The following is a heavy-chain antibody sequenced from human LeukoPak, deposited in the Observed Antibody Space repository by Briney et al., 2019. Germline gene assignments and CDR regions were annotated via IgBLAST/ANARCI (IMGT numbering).Heavy chain of an antibody. Sequence: PGGSLRLSCAASRFTFSSYNMNWVRQAPGKGLEWVSCITTSGTYIYYADSVRGRFTISRDNAKNSLYLQMNSLRAEDTAVYYCARDGPEGSGSYLNYWGQGTLVTVSS. D-gene: IGHD1-26*01. V-gene: IGHV3-21*01. CDR2: ITTSGTYI. CDR3: ARDGPEGSGSYLNY. J-gene: IGHJ4*02. CDR1: RFTFSSYN.